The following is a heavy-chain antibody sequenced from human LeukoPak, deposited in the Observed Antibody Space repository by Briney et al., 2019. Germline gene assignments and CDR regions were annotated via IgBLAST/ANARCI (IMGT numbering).Heavy chain of an antibody. V-gene: IGHV3-64*01. Sequence: EGSLRLSCAASGFTFSSYAMHWVRQAPGKGLEYVSAISSNGGSTYYANSVKGRFTISRDNSKNTLYLQLGSLRAEDMAVYYCARDGGGDSGDVLYYFDYWGQGTLVTVSS. CDR3: ARDGGGDSGDVLYYFDY. D-gene: IGHD5-12*01. J-gene: IGHJ4*02. CDR2: ISSNGGST. CDR1: GFTFSSYA.